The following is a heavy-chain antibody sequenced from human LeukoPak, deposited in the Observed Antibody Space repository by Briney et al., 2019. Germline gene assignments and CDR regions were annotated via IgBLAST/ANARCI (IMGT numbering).Heavy chain of an antibody. CDR2: ISSSATYI. J-gene: IGHJ4*02. V-gene: IGHV3-21*04. D-gene: IGHD3-9*01. CDR1: GFTFSSYN. CDR3: ARESRGYFDWLSNYYFDY. Sequence: GGSLRLSCAASGFTFSSYNMIWVRQAPGKGLEWVSSISSSATYIYYTDSLKGRFTISRDNAKNSLYLQMNSLRAEDTAVYYCARESRGYFDWLSNYYFDYWGQGTLVTVSS.